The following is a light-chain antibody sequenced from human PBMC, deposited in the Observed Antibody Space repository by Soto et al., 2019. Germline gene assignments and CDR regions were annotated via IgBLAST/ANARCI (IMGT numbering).Light chain of an antibody. CDR3: QQRSKWPRL. CDR1: QSVTTY. CDR2: DAS. V-gene: IGKV3-11*01. Sequence: EIVLTQSPATLSLSPRERATLSCRASQSVTTYLAWYQQTPGQAPMVLIYDASKRANGVPARFSGSGSGTDFTRTISSLESEDFAVYYCQQRSKWPRLFGGGTKVEIK. J-gene: IGKJ4*01.